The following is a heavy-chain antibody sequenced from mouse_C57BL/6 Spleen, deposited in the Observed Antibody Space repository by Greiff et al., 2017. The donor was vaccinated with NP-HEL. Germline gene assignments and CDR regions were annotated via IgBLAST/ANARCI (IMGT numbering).Heavy chain of an antibody. J-gene: IGHJ3*01. CDR1: GYSITSGYY. CDR3: ARDSPAWFAY. V-gene: IGHV3-6*01. Sequence: EVKLVESGPGLVKPSQSLSLTCSVTGYSITSGYYWNWIRQFPGNKLEWMGYISYDGSNNYNPSLKNRISITRDTSKNQFFLKLNSVTTEDTATYYCARDSPAWFAYWGQGTLVTVSA. CDR2: ISYDGSN.